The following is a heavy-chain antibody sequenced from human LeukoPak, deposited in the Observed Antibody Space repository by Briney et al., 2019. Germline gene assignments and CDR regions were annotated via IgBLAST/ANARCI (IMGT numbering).Heavy chain of an antibody. V-gene: IGHV3-33*01. Sequence: GGSLRLSCAASGFTFSTYGMHWVRQVPGKGLEWVALIWYDGSNKYYADSVKGRFTISRDNSKNTVYLQMNSLRVEDTAVYYCARELSPAVKFYFDSWGQGTQVTVSS. J-gene: IGHJ4*02. CDR1: GFTFSTYG. D-gene: IGHD2/OR15-2a*01. CDR3: ARELSPAVKFYFDS. CDR2: IWYDGSNK.